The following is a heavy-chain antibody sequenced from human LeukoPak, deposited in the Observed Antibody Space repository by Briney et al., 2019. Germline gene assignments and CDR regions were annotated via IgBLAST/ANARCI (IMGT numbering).Heavy chain of an antibody. CDR3: ARVGGYCTNGVCSIFDY. D-gene: IGHD2-8*01. CDR1: GFTFSSYW. J-gene: IGHJ4*02. Sequence: GSLRLSCAASGFTFSSYWMHWVRQAPGKGLVWVSRINSDGSSTSYADSVKGRFTISRDNAKNTLYLQMSSLRAEDTAVYYCARVGGYCTNGVCSIFDYWGQGTLVTVSS. V-gene: IGHV3-74*01. CDR2: INSDGSST.